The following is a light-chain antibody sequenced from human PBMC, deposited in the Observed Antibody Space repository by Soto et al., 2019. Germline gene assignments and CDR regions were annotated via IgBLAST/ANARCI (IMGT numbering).Light chain of an antibody. J-gene: IGKJ1*01. CDR3: RQSYSTQWT. CDR2: AAS. CDR1: QSISSY. Sequence: DIQMTQSPSSLSASVGDRVTITCRASQSISSYLNWYQQKPGKAPKLLIYAASSLEGGVPSRFSGSVSGTDFTLTISSLQPEDFANYYCRQSYSTQWTFGQGTKVDIK. V-gene: IGKV1-39*01.